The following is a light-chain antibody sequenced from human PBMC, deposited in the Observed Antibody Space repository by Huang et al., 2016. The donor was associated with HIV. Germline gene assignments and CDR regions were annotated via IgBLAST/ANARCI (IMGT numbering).Light chain of an antibody. J-gene: IGKJ4*01. V-gene: IGKV1-5*03. CDR3: QQSNSYPLS. CDR2: KAS. CDR1: QSVSTW. Sequence: DIQMTQSPSTLSASIGDRVTIPCRASQSVSTWLAWYQQKAGKAPKLLIAKASILESGVPSRFSGSGSGTDFTLTISSLQPDDFATYYCQQSNSYPLSFGGGTKVEIK.